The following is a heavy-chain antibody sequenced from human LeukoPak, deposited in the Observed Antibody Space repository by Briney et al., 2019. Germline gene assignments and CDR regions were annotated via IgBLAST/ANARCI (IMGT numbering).Heavy chain of an antibody. D-gene: IGHD4-11*01. CDR2: IYYSGST. J-gene: IGHJ4*02. CDR3: ARHAPMTTYDY. CDR1: GGSISSYY. Sequence: SETLSLTCTVSGGSISSYYWSWTRQPPGKGLEWIGYIYYSGSTDYNPSLKSRVTISVDTSKNQFSLKLSSVTAADAAVYFCARHAPMTTYDYWGQGTLVTVSS. V-gene: IGHV4-59*08.